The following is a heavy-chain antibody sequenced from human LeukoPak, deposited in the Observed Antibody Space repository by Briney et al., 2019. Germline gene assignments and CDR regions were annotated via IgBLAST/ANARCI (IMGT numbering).Heavy chain of an antibody. Sequence: ASVKVSCKVSGYTLTELSMHWVRQAPGKGLEWMGGFDPENGGTIYAQKFQGRVTMTEDTSTDTAYMELSSLRSEDTAVYYCATIDGHYDSSGYWGQGTLVTVSS. D-gene: IGHD3-22*01. CDR1: GYTLTELS. CDR2: FDPENGGT. CDR3: ATIDGHYDSSGY. J-gene: IGHJ4*02. V-gene: IGHV1-24*01.